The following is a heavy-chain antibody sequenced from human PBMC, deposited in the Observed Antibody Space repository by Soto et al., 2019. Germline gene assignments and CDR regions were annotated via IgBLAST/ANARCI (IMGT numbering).Heavy chain of an antibody. D-gene: IGHD3-3*01. J-gene: IGHJ5*02. CDR3: ARDQAVYDFWSGYPANWFDP. Sequence: QVQLQGSGPGLVKPSETLSLTCTVSGGSISSYYWSWIRQPPGKGLEWIGYIYYSGSTNYNPSLKSRVTISVDTSKNQFSLKLSSVTAADTAVYYCARDQAVYDFWSGYPANWFDPWGQGTLVTVSS. CDR2: IYYSGST. V-gene: IGHV4-59*01. CDR1: GGSISSYY.